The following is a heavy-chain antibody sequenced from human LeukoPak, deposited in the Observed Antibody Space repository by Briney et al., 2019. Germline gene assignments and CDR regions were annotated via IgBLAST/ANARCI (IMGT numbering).Heavy chain of an antibody. CDR1: GYTFTSYG. V-gene: IGHV1-18*01. CDR3: ARAKRRGSGWYYFDY. J-gene: IGHJ4*02. Sequence: ASVKVSCKASGYTFTSYGISWVRQAPGQGLEWMGWISAYNGNTNYAQKLQGRVTMTTDTSTSTAYMELRSLRSDDTAVYYCARAKRRGSGWYYFDYWGQGTLVTVSS. D-gene: IGHD6-19*01. CDR2: ISAYNGNT.